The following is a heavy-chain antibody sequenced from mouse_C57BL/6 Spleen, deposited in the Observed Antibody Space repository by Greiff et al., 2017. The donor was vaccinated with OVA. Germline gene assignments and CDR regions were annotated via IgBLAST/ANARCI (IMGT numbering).Heavy chain of an antibody. Sequence: QQSCKASGYTFTSYWMQWVKQRPGQGLEWIGEIDPSDSYTNYNQKFKGKATLTVDTSSSTAYMQLSSLTSEDSAVYYCARRYSNSYWYFDVWGTGTTVTVSS. CDR2: IDPSDSYT. CDR3: ARRYSNSYWYFDV. CDR1: GYTFTSYW. D-gene: IGHD2-5*01. V-gene: IGHV1-50*01. J-gene: IGHJ1*03.